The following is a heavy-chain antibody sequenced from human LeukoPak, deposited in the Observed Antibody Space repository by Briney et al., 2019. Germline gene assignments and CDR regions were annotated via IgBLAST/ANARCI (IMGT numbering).Heavy chain of an antibody. D-gene: IGHD1-26*01. CDR1: GFTFNNAW. CDR2: IKSKTNGGTT. J-gene: IGHJ3*02. V-gene: IGHV3-15*01. CDR3: ITDPGEWEPI. Sequence: GGSLRLSCAASGFTFNNAWMSWVRQAPGKGPEWGGRIKSKTNGGTTDYAAPVKGRFTISRDDSKNTLYLQMNGLKIEDTAVYYCITDPGEWEPIWGQGTTVTVSS.